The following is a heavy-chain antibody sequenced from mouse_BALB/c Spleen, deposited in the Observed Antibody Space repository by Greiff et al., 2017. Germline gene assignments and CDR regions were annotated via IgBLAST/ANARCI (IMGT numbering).Heavy chain of an antibody. J-gene: IGHJ1*01. Sequence: EVQLQQSGTVLARPGASVKMSCKASGYTFTSYWMHWVKQRPGQGLEWIGAIYPGNSDTSYNQKFKGKAKLTAVTSTSTAYMELISLTNEDSAVYYCTREGDYGNYWYFDVWGAGTTVTVSS. D-gene: IGHD2-1*01. CDR3: TREGDYGNYWYFDV. CDR1: GYTFTSYW. V-gene: IGHV1-5*01. CDR2: IYPGNSDT.